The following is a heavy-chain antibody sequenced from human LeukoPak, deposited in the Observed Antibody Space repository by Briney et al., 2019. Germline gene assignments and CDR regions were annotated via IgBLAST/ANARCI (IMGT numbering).Heavy chain of an antibody. Sequence: PSETLSLICTVSGGAINSSSYHWGWLRQPPGKGLEWIGSIYYSGSTYYNPSLKSRVTISVDASKHQFSLKLSSVTAADTAAYFCTRLCIKSSCYTWDYWGQGALVTVSS. D-gene: IGHD2-2*02. V-gene: IGHV4-39*01. CDR2: IYYSGST. CDR1: GGAINSSSYH. CDR3: TRLCIKSSCYTWDY. J-gene: IGHJ4*02.